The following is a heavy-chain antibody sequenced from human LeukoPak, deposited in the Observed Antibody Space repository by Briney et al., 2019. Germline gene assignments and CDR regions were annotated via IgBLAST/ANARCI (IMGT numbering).Heavy chain of an antibody. Sequence: SETLSLTCTISGGSVSDYYWSWIRQSPGKGPEWIGYIYYTGSTTYNPSLKSRVTISADTSKNQFSLKLSSVTAADTAVYYCASRKLGNDYWGQGTLVTVSS. D-gene: IGHD7-27*01. CDR3: ASRKLGNDY. V-gene: IGHV4-59*02. J-gene: IGHJ4*02. CDR2: IYYTGST. CDR1: GGSVSDYY.